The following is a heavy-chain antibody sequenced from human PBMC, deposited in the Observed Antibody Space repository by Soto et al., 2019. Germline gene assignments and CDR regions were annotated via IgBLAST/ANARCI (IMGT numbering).Heavy chain of an antibody. CDR2: IYHSGST. CDR1: GGSISSGGYS. Sequence: QLQLQESGSGLVKPSQTLSLTCAVSGGSISSGGYSWSWIRQPPGKGLEWIGYIYHSGSTYYNPSLQRRVTISVDRSKNQFTLKRSSVTAADPAVYYCAAGGGLPRYYWGQGTLVTVSS. J-gene: IGHJ4*02. V-gene: IGHV4-30-2*01. D-gene: IGHD5-12*01. CDR3: AAGGGLPRYY.